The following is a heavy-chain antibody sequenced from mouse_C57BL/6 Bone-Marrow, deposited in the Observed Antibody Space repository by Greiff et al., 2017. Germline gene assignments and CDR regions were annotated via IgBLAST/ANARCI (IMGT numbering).Heavy chain of an antibody. CDR3: ARYSNLPWYFDV. Sequence: EVKVVESEGGLVQPGSSMKLSCTASGFTFSDYYMAWVRQVPEKGLEWVANINYDGSSTYYLDSLKSRFIISRDNAKNILYLQMSSLKSEDTVTYYCARYSNLPWYFDVWGTGTTVTVSS. J-gene: IGHJ1*03. CDR1: GFTFSDYY. D-gene: IGHD2-5*01. CDR2: INYDGSST. V-gene: IGHV5-16*01.